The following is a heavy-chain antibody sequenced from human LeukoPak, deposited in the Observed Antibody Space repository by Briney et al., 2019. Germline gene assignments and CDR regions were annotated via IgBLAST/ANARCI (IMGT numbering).Heavy chain of an antibody. Sequence: GGSLRLSCAASRFTFSTYSMNWGRQAPGKRREWGSSISPTSTYIYYTDSVKGRFTISRDNAKNSLYLQMNSLTAEDTAVYYCARGGTSTSGYDYWGHGSLVTVSS. CDR3: ARGGTSTSGYDY. J-gene: IGHJ4*01. D-gene: IGHD2-2*01. CDR2: ISPTSTYI. V-gene: IGHV3-21*01. CDR1: RFTFSTYS.